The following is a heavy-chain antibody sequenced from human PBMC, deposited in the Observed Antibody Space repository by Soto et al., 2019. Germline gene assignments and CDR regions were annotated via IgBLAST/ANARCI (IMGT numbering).Heavy chain of an antibody. V-gene: IGHV3-9*01. Sequence: EVQLVESGGGLVQPGRSPRLSCAASGFKFEDYAMFWVRQPPGKGLEWVSGISWNSGNIVYADSVKGRFTISRDNAKNSLYLQMNSLRPEDTALYYCVKDTYDTSGYWGYFDYWGQGTQVTVSS. D-gene: IGHD3-22*01. CDR1: GFKFEDYA. J-gene: IGHJ4*02. CDR2: ISWNSGNI. CDR3: VKDTYDTSGYWGYFDY.